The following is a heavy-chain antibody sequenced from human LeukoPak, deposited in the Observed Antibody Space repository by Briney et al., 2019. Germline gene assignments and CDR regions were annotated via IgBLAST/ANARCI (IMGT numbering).Heavy chain of an antibody. CDR2: ISWNSGSI. Sequence: SLRLSCAASGFTFDDYAMHWVRQAPGKGLEGVAGISWNSGSIGYADSVKGRFTISRDNAKNSLYLQMNSLRAEDTALYYCAKGSTGYYYGMDVWGQGTTVTVSS. V-gene: IGHV3-9*01. CDR1: GFTFDDYA. J-gene: IGHJ6*02. CDR3: AKGSTGYYYGMDV.